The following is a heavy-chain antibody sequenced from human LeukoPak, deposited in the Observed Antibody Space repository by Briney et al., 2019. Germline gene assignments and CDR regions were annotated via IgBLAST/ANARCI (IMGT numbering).Heavy chain of an antibody. CDR2: IWYDGSKK. V-gene: IGHV3-33*01. CDR1: GFIFSSCG. CDR3: ARDPGDYAGNDAFDI. J-gene: IGHJ3*02. D-gene: IGHD4-17*01. Sequence: GRSLRLSCAASGFIFSSCGMHWVRQAPGKGLEWVAVIWYDGSKKYYADSVKGRFTISRDNSENTLYLQMNSLRAEDTAVYYCARDPGDYAGNDAFDIWGQGTMVTVSS.